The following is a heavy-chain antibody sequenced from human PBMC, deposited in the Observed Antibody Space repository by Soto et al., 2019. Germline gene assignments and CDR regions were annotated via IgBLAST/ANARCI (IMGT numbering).Heavy chain of an antibody. CDR2: INAGNGNT. CDR3: ARAAGLDSDYFQH. D-gene: IGHD6-19*01. Sequence: QVQLVQSGAEVKRPGASVKVSCKASGYTFTSYAMHWVRQAPGQRLEWMGWINAGNGNTKYSQKFQGRVTITRDTSASTAYRELNSLRSEDTAVEYCARAAGLDSDYFQHWGQSTLVTVSS. J-gene: IGHJ1*01. CDR1: GYTFTSYA. V-gene: IGHV1-3*01.